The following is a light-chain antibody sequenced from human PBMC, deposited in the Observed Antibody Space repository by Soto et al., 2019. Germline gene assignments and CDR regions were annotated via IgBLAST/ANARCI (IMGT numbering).Light chain of an antibody. Sequence: QCVLTQSPSASGTPGQRVAISCSGSASTIGRNYVYWYQQLPGTAPKLLIYRNSQRPSGVPDRFSGSKSGTSASLAISGLRSEDEADYYCAAWDDNLSGLYVFGAGT. V-gene: IGLV1-47*01. J-gene: IGLJ1*01. CDR3: AAWDDNLSGLYV. CDR1: ASTIGRNY. CDR2: RNS.